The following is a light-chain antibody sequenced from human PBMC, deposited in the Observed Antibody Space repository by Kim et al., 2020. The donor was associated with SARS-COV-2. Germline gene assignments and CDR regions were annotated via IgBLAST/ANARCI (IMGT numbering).Light chain of an antibody. V-gene: IGKV3-15*01. CDR2: GAP. CDR1: QSVSSN. J-gene: IGKJ4*01. Sequence: EIVMTQSPATLSVSPGERATLSCRASQSVSSNLAWYQQKPGQAPRLLIYGAPTRATGIPGRFSGSGSGTEFTLTISSLQSEDFAVYYCQPYSHWPLTCGGETKLEI. CDR3: QPYSHWPLT.